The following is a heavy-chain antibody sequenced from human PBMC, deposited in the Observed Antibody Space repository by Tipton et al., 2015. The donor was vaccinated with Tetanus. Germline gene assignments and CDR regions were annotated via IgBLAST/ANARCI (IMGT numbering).Heavy chain of an antibody. J-gene: IGHJ4*02. Sequence: LRLSCTVSGGSISSYYWSWIRQPPGKGLEWIGYIYYSGSTNYNPSLKSRVTISVDTSKNQFSLKLSSVTAADTAVYYCARGVGYCSGGSCYSYFDYWGQGTLVTVSS. CDR3: ARGVGYCSGGSCYSYFDY. V-gene: IGHV4-59*12. CDR1: GGSISSYY. CDR2: IYYSGST. D-gene: IGHD2-15*01.